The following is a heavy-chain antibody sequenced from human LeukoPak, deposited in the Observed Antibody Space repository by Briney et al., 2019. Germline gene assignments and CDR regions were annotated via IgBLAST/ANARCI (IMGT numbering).Heavy chain of an antibody. V-gene: IGHV3-11*01. CDR3: AKNGEPHYYMDV. D-gene: IGHD1-14*01. CDR2: ISSSGSTI. J-gene: IGHJ6*03. Sequence: GGSLRLSCAASGFTFSDYYMSWIRQAPGKGLEWVSYISSSGSTIYYADSVKGRLTTSRDNSKNTLYLQMNSLRAEDTAVYYCAKNGEPHYYMDVWGKGTTVTVSS. CDR1: GFTFSDYY.